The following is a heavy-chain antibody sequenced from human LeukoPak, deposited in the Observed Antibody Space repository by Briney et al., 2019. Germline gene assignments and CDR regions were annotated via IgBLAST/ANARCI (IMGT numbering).Heavy chain of an antibody. CDR3: ARVPRRGHNYGFDY. V-gene: IGHV1-2*02. D-gene: IGHD5-18*01. CDR2: IDPHTGDR. Sequence: ASVKVSCKASGYIFNSYYLHWMRQAPGRGPEWLGWIDPHTGDRVYAQKFQGRVTMTRDTSISTAYLELNWLGSADTAVYFCARVPRRGHNYGFDYWGQGSLVTVS. CDR1: GYIFNSYY. J-gene: IGHJ4*02.